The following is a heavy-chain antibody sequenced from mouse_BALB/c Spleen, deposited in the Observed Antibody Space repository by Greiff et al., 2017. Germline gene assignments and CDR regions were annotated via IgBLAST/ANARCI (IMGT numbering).Heavy chain of an antibody. CDR3: ARTELTGTSY. D-gene: IGHD4-1*01. CDR2: ISYSGST. CDR1: GYSITSDYA. V-gene: IGHV3-2*02. J-gene: IGHJ3*01. Sequence: EVKLVESGPGLVKPSQSLSLTCTVTGYSITSDYAWNWIRQFPGNKLEWMGYISYSGSTSYNPSLKSRISITRDTSKNQFFLQLNSVTTEDTATYYCARTELTGTSYWGQGTLVTVSA.